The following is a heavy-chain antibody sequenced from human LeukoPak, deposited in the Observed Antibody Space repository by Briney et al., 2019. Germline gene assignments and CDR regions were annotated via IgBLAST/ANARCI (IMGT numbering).Heavy chain of an antibody. CDR2: ISYYTGTTI. V-gene: IGHV3-23*01. CDR1: GFTFTNHA. Sequence: GGSLRLSCAASGFTFTNHAMSWVRQAPGKGLEWVSVISYYTGTTIYYADSVKGRFTISRDNPKNTLYLQLNSLRAEDTAVYYCAKGLPGGGYLDYWGQGTQVTVSS. D-gene: IGHD2-21*01. CDR3: AKGLPGGGYLDY. J-gene: IGHJ4*02.